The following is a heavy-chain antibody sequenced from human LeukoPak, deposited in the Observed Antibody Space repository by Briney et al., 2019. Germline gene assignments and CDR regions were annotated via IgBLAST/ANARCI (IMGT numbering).Heavy chain of an antibody. V-gene: IGHV3-74*01. CDR2: INSDGSST. Sequence: PGGSLRLSCAASGFTFSSYWMYWVRQAPGKGLVWVSRINSDGSSTSYADSVKGRCSISRDNAKNTLYLQMNSLRAQHTAVYYCARGFVEVYGFDMWGQGTMVTVS. CDR1: GFTFSSYW. D-gene: IGHD2-15*01. J-gene: IGHJ3*02. CDR3: ARGFVEVYGFDM.